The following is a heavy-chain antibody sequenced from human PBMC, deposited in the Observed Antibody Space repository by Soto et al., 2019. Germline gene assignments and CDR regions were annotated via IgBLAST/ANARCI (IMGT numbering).Heavy chain of an antibody. Sequence: QVQLQQWGAGLLKPSETLSLTCAVYGGFVTSGSYYWSWIRQPPGKALEWIGEMSHSGGTHFNPSFKSRVTISVDTSKNQFTLRMSSVTAANTALYYCARVERGTATTVVDAFDIWGPGTMVTVAS. V-gene: IGHV4-34*01. D-gene: IGHD1-1*01. CDR3: ARVERGTATTVVDAFDI. CDR1: GGFVTSGSYY. J-gene: IGHJ3*02. CDR2: MSHSGGT.